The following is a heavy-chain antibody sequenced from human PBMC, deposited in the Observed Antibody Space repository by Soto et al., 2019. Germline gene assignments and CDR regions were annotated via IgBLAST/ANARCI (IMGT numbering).Heavy chain of an antibody. D-gene: IGHD3-3*01. CDR2: IYYSGST. V-gene: IGHV4-59*01. Sequence: QVQLQESGPGLVKPSETLSLTCTVSGGSISSYYWSWIRQPPGKGLEWIGYIYYSGSTNYNPSLKSPVTISVDTSKNQFSLKLSSVTAADTAVYYCAGGGITPLRYFDYWGQGTLVTVSS. CDR1: GGSISSYY. J-gene: IGHJ4*02. CDR3: AGGGITPLRYFDY.